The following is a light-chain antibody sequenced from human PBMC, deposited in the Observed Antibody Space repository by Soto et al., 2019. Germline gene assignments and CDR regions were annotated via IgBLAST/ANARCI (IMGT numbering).Light chain of an antibody. J-gene: IGKJ4*01. V-gene: IGKV3-15*01. Sequence: EIVMTQSPAALSLSPGERATLSCRASQSVGTNLAWYQQKPGQAPRPLIYGASARATAVPARFSGSGSGTDFSLTISSLQSEDFAVYYCQQYSDWAPITFGGGTKVEIK. CDR2: GAS. CDR1: QSVGTN. CDR3: QQYSDWAPIT.